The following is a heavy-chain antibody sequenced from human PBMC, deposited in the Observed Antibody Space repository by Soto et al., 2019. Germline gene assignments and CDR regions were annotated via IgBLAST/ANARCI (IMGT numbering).Heavy chain of an antibody. CDR1: GFTFSSYA. J-gene: IGHJ6*02. D-gene: IGHD3-10*01. CDR3: AKEVWFGELLAGMDV. V-gene: IGHV3-23*01. CDR2: ISGSGGST. Sequence: GGSLRLACAASGFTFSSYAMSWVRQAPGKGLEWVSAISGSGGSTYYADSVKGRFTISRDNSKNTLYLQMNSLRAEDTAVYYCAKEVWFGELLAGMDVWGQGTTVTVSS.